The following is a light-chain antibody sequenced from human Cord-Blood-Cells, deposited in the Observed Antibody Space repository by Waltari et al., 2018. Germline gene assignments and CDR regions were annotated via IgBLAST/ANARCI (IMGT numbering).Light chain of an antibody. V-gene: IGLV2-11*01. CDR1: SSDVGGDNY. Sequence: QSALTQPRSVSGSPGQSVTISCTGTSSDVGGDNYVSWYQQHPGKAPQLMIDDVSKRPSGVPCPFSGSKSGNTASLTISGLQAEDEADYYCCSYAGSYTWVFGGGTKLTVL. CDR2: DVS. CDR3: CSYAGSYTWV. J-gene: IGLJ3*02.